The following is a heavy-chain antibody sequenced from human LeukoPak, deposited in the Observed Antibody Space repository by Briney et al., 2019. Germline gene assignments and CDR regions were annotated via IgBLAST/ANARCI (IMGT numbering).Heavy chain of an antibody. D-gene: IGHD3-22*01. Sequence: SETLSLTCSVSGYSISSGYYWGWIRQPPGKGLEWIGSIYQSGSTSYNPSLKSRVTISVDTSKNQFSLKLSSVTAADTAVYYCAREYYYDSSGYLDAFDIWGQGTMVTVSS. V-gene: IGHV4-38-2*02. CDR1: GYSISSGYY. CDR3: AREYYYDSSGYLDAFDI. J-gene: IGHJ3*02. CDR2: IYQSGST.